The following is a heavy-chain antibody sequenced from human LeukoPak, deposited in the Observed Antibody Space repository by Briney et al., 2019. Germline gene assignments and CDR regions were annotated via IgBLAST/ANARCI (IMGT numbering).Heavy chain of an antibody. D-gene: IGHD4-17*01. CDR2: IYHSGST. V-gene: IGHV4-30-2*01. J-gene: IGHJ4*02. CDR3: ASEAKLYGDYYFDY. CDR1: GGSISSGGYS. Sequence: TSETLSLTCAVSGGSISSGGYSWSWSRQPPGKGLEWIGYIYHSGSTYYNPSLKSRVTISVDRSKNQFSLKLSSVTAADTAVYYCASEAKLYGDYYFDYWGQGTLVTVSS.